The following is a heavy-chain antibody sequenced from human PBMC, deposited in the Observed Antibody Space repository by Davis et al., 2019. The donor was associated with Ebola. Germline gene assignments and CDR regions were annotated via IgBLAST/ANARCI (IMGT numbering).Heavy chain of an antibody. CDR1: GFTFSGSA. Sequence: GGSLRLSCAASGFTFSGSAMHWVRQASGKGLEWVGRIRSKANSYATAYAASVKGRFTISRDDSKKTAYLQMNSLKTEDTAVYYCAKVSSSGWYYFDYWGQGTLVTVSS. D-gene: IGHD6-19*01. J-gene: IGHJ4*02. V-gene: IGHV3-73*01. CDR3: AKVSSSGWYYFDY. CDR2: IRSKANSYAT.